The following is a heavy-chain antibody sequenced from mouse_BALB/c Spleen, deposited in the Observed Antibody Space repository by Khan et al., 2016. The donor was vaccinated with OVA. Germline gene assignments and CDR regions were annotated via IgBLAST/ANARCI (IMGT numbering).Heavy chain of an antibody. V-gene: IGHV5-17*02. CDR3: ARDDNFDY. CDR2: ISSGSSTI. D-gene: IGHD2-3*01. Sequence: EVQLQESGGGLVQPGGSRKLSCAASGFTFSRFGMHWVRQAPAKGLEWVAYISSGSSTIYYADTVKGRFTISRDNPKNTLFLQMTSLSSEDTAMYYCARDDNFDYWGQGTTLTVAA. CDR1: GFTFSRFG. J-gene: IGHJ2*01.